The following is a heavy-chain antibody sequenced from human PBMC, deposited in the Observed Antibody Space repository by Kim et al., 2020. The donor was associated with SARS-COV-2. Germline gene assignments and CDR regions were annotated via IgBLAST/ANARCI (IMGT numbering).Heavy chain of an antibody. Sequence: SVKVSCKASGGTFSSYAISWVRQAPGQGLEWMGGIIPIFGTANYAQKFQGRVTITADESTSTAYMELSSLRSEDTAVYYCAREYILTGRPGSYEYYYYYYGMDVWGQGTTVTVSS. D-gene: IGHD3-9*01. CDR1: GGTFSSYA. CDR2: IIPIFGTA. CDR3: AREYILTGRPGSYEYYYYYYGMDV. V-gene: IGHV1-69*13. J-gene: IGHJ6*02.